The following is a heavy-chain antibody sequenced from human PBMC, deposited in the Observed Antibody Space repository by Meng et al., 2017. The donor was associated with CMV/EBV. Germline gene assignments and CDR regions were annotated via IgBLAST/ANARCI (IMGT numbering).Heavy chain of an antibody. V-gene: IGHV3-64*02. CDR3: ASITNWGSGY. D-gene: IGHD7-27*01. CDR2: ISSNGGST. CDR1: GFTFSSYA. J-gene: IGHJ4*02. Sequence: GGSLRLSCAASGFTFSSYAMHWVRQAPGKGLEYVSAISSNGGSTYYAVSVKGRFTISRDNSKNTLYLQMGSLRAEDMAVYYCASITNWGSGYWGQGTLVTVSS.